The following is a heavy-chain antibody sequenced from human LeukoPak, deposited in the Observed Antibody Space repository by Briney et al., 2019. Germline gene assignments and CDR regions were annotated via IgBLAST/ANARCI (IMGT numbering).Heavy chain of an antibody. J-gene: IGHJ4*02. CDR2: IKNDGNDT. D-gene: IGHD3-16*01. V-gene: IGHV3-74*01. Sequence: GGSLRLSCAASGFTFTSHWMHWVRQTPGKGLVWVSGIKNDGNDTAYADSVEGRFTISRDNAKNTLYLQMDSLRAEDTAVYYCARDMNPTVFDFWGQGTLVTVSS. CDR3: ARDMNPTVFDF. CDR1: GFTFTSHW.